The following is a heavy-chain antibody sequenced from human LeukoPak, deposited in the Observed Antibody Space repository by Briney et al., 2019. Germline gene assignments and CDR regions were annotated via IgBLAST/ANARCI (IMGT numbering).Heavy chain of an antibody. CDR2: IKSKTDGGTT. CDR1: GFTFSNAW. D-gene: IGHD6-19*01. Sequence: PGGSLRLSCAASGFTFSNAWMSWVRQAPGKGLEWVGRIKSKTDGGTTDYAAPVKGRFTISRDDSRNTLYLQMNSLKTEDTAVYYCTMSIAVAGTRYFDYWGRGTLVTVSS. V-gene: IGHV3-15*01. CDR3: TMSIAVAGTRYFDY. J-gene: IGHJ4*02.